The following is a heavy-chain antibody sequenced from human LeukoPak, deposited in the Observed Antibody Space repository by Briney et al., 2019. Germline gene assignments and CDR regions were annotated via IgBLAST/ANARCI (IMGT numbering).Heavy chain of an antibody. CDR2: ISYDGSNK. CDR3: AKDYYGSGSYYPDY. D-gene: IGHD3-10*01. J-gene: IGHJ4*02. Sequence: GGSLRLSCAASGFTFSSYGMHWVRQAPGKGLEWVAVISYDGSNKYYADSVKGRFTISRDNSKNTLYLQMNSLRAEDTAVYYCAKDYYGSGSYYPDYRGQGTLVTVSS. V-gene: IGHV3-30*18. CDR1: GFTFSSYG.